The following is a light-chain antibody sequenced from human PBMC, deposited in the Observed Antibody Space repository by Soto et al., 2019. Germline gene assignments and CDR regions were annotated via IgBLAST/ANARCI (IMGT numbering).Light chain of an antibody. J-gene: IGLJ2*01. CDR3: SSYTSSSTLL. Sequence: QSVLTQPASVSGSPGQSITISCTGTSSDVGGYNYVSWYQQHPGKAPKLMIYEVSNRPSGVSNRFSGSKSGNTASLTISGLKAEDEADYYCSSYTSSSTLLFGGGTKLTVL. CDR1: SSDVGGYNY. CDR2: EVS. V-gene: IGLV2-14*01.